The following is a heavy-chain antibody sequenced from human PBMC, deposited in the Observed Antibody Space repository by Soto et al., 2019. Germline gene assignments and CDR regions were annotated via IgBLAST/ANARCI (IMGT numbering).Heavy chain of an antibody. CDR1: GDTFSFYS. J-gene: IGHJ4*02. D-gene: IGHD3-10*01. Sequence: SVKVSCKASGDTFSFYSINWVRQAPGLGLEWMGRVNPILSMSNYAQRFQGRVAMTADKSTSTAYMELSGLRSEDTAMYYCATSYGSGYRAFDYWGQ. CDR3: ATSYGSGYRAFDY. CDR2: VNPILSMS. V-gene: IGHV1-69*02.